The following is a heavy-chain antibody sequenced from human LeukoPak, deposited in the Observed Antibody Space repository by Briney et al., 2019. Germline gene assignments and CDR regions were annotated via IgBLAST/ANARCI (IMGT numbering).Heavy chain of an antibody. CDR1: GYTFTSYD. CDR3: ARDYDFWSGYFND. V-gene: IGHV1-8*01. D-gene: IGHD3-3*01. Sequence: ASVKVSCKASGYTFTSYDINWVRQATGQGLEWMGWMNPNSGNTGYAQKFQGRVTMTRNTSIGTAYMELSSLRSEDTAVYYCARDYDFWSGYFNDWGQGTLVTVSS. CDR2: MNPNSGNT. J-gene: IGHJ4*01.